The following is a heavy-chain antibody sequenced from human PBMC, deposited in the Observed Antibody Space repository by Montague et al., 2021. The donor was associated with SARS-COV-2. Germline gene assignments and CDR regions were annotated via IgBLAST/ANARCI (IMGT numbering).Heavy chain of an antibody. J-gene: IGHJ2*01. CDR2: IYYTGST. V-gene: IGHV4-59*12. Sequence: SETLSLTCTVSGGSISRYYWNWIRQSPGKGLEWIGYIYYTGSTSYNPSLNSRVSISVDTSKNQFSLKLSSVTAADTAVYYCARVLGGYCSGGSCYRGWYFDLWGRGTLVTVSS. CDR3: ARVLGGYCSGGSCYRGWYFDL. D-gene: IGHD2-15*01. CDR1: GGSISRYY.